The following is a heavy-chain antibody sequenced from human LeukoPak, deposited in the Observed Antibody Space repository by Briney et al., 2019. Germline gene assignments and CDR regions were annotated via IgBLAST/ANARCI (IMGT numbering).Heavy chain of an antibody. CDR3: AADVSCGGDCYDY. CDR2: IVVGSGMT. J-gene: IGHJ4*02. Sequence: SVKVSCKASGFAFTSSAMQWVRQARGQRLEWIGWIVVGSGMTNYAQKFQERVTINRDVSTSTAYMELSSLRSEDTAVYYCAADVSCGGDCYDYWGQGTLVTVSS. D-gene: IGHD2-21*01. V-gene: IGHV1-58*02. CDR1: GFAFTSSA.